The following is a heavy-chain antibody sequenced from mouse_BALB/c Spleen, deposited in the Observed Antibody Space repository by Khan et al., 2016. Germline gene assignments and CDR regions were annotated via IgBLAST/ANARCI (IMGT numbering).Heavy chain of an antibody. V-gene: IGHV1-77*01. J-gene: IGHJ2*01. CDR3: ARSVYYGSYFDY. CDR1: GYTFTDYY. Sequence: QVQLKQSGAELARPGASVKLSCKASGYTFTDYYINWVKQRTGQGLEWIGEIYPGSGNTYYNEKFKGKATLTADKSSSTAYMQLSSLTSEDSAVYFCARSVYYGSYFDYGGQGTTLTVSS. D-gene: IGHD2-2*01. CDR2: IYPGSGNT.